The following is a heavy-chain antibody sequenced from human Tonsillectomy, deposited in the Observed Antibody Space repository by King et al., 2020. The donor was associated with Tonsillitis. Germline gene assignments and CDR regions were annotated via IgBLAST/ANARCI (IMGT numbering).Heavy chain of an antibody. J-gene: IGHJ4*02. CDR3: ASDPSIAARNYFDY. CDR2: IWYDGSNK. CDR1: GFTFSSYG. D-gene: IGHD6-6*01. V-gene: IGHV3-33*08. Sequence: VQLVESGGGVVQPGRSLRLSCAASGFTFSSYGMHWVRQAPGKGLEWVAVIWYDGSNKYYADSVKGRFTISRDKSKNTMYLQMNSLRAEDTAVYYCASDPSIAARNYFDYWGQGTLVTVSS.